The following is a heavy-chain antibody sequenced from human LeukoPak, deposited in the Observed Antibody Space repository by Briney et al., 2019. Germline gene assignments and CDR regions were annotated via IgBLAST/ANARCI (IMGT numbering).Heavy chain of an antibody. CDR2: VSTSGST. V-gene: IGHV4-61*02. Sequence: PSETLSLTCTVSGGSISSGTYYWSWIRQPAGRGLEWIGRVSTSGSTYYNPSLKSRVTISVDTSKNQFSLKLSSVTAADTAVYYCALIAASGSGVLGFDYWGQGTLVTVSS. J-gene: IGHJ4*02. D-gene: IGHD6-13*01. CDR3: ALIAASGSGVLGFDY. CDR1: GGSISSGTYY.